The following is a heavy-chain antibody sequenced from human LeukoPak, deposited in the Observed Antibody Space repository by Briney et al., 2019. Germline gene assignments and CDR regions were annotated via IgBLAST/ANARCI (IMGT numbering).Heavy chain of an antibody. J-gene: IGHJ4*02. Sequence: GGSLRLSCAASGFTFSSYEMNWVRQAPGKGLEWVSYISSSGSTIYYADSVKGRFTISRDNAKNSLYLQMNSLRAEDTAVYYCARTSSGWYDYWGQGTLVTVSS. D-gene: IGHD6-19*01. CDR1: GFTFSSYE. CDR2: ISSSGSTI. CDR3: ARTSSGWYDY. V-gene: IGHV3-48*03.